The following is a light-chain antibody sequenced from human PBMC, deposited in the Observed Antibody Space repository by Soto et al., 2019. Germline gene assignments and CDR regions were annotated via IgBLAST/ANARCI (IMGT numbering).Light chain of an antibody. V-gene: IGKV3-11*01. CDR2: DAS. J-gene: IGKJ2*01. Sequence: EIVLTQSPATLSLSPGERATLSCRASQSVSRNLAWYQQKPGQAPRLLIYDASNRATGIPARFSGSGSGTDFTLTISSLEPEDFAVYYCQQRSNWPPYNFGQGTKLAIK. CDR1: QSVSRN. CDR3: QQRSNWPPYN.